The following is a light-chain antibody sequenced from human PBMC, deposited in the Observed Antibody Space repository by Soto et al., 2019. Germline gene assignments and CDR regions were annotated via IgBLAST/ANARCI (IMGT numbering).Light chain of an antibody. CDR2: DAS. J-gene: IGKJ4*01. V-gene: IGKV3D-15*01. CDR1: QSVDSN. CDR3: QQYNSWPLT. Sequence: EIVMTQSPATQSVSPGDGATLSCRASQSVDSNLAWYQQKPGQTPRLLIYDASNGATGIPTRFSGSGSGTEFTLTISSLQSEDFAVYYCQQYNSWPLTFGGGTKVDIK.